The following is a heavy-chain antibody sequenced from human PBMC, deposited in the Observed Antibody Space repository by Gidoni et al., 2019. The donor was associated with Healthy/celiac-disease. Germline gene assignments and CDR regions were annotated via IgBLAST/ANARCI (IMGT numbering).Heavy chain of an antibody. J-gene: IGHJ3*02. CDR1: GGTVSRDS. CDR2: ISIIRSSL. Sequence: EVQLVESGGGMVKPGGSLRRAGAESGGTVSRDSMNWVRQAPGKGREWVSSISIIRSSLYYAYSVTGPFTISRDNAKNSLYLQMNSLRAEDTAVYYCAREGTTVVTPSDAFDIWGQGTMVTVSS. CDR3: AREGTTVVTPSDAFDI. V-gene: IGHV3-21*01. D-gene: IGHD4-17*01.